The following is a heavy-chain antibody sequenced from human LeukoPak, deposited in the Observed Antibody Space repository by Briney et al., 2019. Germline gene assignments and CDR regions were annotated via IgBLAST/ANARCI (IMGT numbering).Heavy chain of an antibody. CDR3: ARVQDIVVVVPAAIGLDY. J-gene: IGHJ4*02. CDR1: GFTFSSYS. CDR2: ISSSSSYI. Sequence: GGSLRLSCAASGFTFSSYSMNWVRQAPGKGLEWVSSISSSSSYIYYADSVKGRFTISRDNAKNSLYLQMNSLRAEDTAVYYCARVQDIVVVVPAAIGLDYWGQGTLVTVSS. V-gene: IGHV3-21*01. D-gene: IGHD2-2*01.